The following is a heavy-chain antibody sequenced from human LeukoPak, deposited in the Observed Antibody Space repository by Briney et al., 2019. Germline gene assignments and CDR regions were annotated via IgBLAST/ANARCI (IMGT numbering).Heavy chain of an antibody. J-gene: IGHJ6*03. CDR1: GFTFSSYA. CDR2: ISYDGSNK. CDR3: AKDGEGTMVRGVTYYYYYMDV. V-gene: IGHV3-30*04. Sequence: GGSLRLSCAASGFTFSSYAMHWVRQAPGKGLEWVAVISYDGSNKYYADSVKGRFTISRDNSKNTLYLQMNSLRAEDTAVYYCAKDGEGTMVRGVTYYYYYMDVWGKGTTVTISS. D-gene: IGHD3-10*01.